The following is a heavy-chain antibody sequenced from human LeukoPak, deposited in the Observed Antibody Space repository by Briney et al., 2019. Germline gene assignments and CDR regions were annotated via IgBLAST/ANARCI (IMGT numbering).Heavy chain of an antibody. D-gene: IGHD4/OR15-4a*01. CDR1: GFTFTSFR. J-gene: IGHJ5*02. V-gene: IGHV3-21*01. Sequence: GGSLRPSCAASGFTFTSFRMKRVRQAPRQELEWVSSISSSSSYIYYADSVKGKFTISRDNAKNSLYLQMNSLRAEGTPVYYCARELRNANNNLFDPGGEGTLVTVS. CDR2: ISSSSSYI. CDR3: ARELRNANNNLFDP.